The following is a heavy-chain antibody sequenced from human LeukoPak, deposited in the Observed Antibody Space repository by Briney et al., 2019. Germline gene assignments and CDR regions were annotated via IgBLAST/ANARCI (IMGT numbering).Heavy chain of an antibody. CDR3: HVWGTYRYQDY. CDR2: IKSKTEGGTT. D-gene: IGHD3-16*02. CDR1: GFTSSNAW. J-gene: IGHJ4*02. Sequence: PGGSMRLSCAASGFTSSNAWMSWVRQAPGEGLEWVGRIKSKTEGGTTDYAAPVKGRFTISREDSKNTLYLQMNSLITEDTAVYYCHVWGTYRYQDYWGQGTLVTVSS. V-gene: IGHV3-15*01.